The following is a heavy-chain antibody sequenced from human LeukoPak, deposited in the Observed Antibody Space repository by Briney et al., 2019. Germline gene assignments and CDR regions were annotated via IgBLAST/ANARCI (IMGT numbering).Heavy chain of an antibody. CDR1: GGSISSGDYY. J-gene: IGHJ4*02. CDR2: IYYSGST. D-gene: IGHD6-13*01. CDR3: ARGFPAATFDY. Sequence: PSETLPLTCTVSGGSISSGDYYWSWIRQPPGKGLEWIGYIYYSGSTYYNPSLKSRVTISVDTSKNQFSLKLSSVTAADTAVYYCARGFPAATFDYWGQGTLVTVSS. V-gene: IGHV4-30-4*08.